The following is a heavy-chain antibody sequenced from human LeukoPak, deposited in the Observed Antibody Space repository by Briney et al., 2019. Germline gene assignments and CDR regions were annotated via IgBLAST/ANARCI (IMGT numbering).Heavy chain of an antibody. CDR2: IYYSGST. Sequence: SETLSLTCTVSGGSISSYYWGWIRQPLGKGLEWIGSIYYSGSTYYNPSLKSRVTISVDTSKNQFSLKLSSVTAADTAVYYCARQGYCSGGSCYQKSYFDYWGQGTLVTVSS. J-gene: IGHJ4*02. CDR1: GGSISSYY. D-gene: IGHD2-15*01. CDR3: ARQGYCSGGSCYQKSYFDY. V-gene: IGHV4-39*01.